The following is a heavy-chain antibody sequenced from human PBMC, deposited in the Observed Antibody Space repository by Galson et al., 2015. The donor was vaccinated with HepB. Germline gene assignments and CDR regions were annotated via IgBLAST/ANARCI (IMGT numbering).Heavy chain of an antibody. V-gene: IGHV3-48*01. J-gene: IGHJ3*02. CDR2: ISSSSSTI. Sequence: SLRLSCAGSGFTFSSYSMNWVRQAPGKGLEWVSYISSSSSTIYYADSVKGRFTISRDNAKNSLYLQMNSLRAEDTAVYYCARDQGGVWGVVVPDFDHDAFDIWGQGTMVTVSS. CDR3: ARDQGGVWGVVVPDFDHDAFDI. CDR1: GFTFSSYS. D-gene: IGHD2-2*01.